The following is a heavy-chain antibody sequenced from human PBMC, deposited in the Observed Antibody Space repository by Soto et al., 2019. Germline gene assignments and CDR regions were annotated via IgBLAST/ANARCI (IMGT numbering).Heavy chain of an antibody. CDR2: IIPIFGTA. Sequence: QVQLVQSGAEVKKPGSSVKVSCKASGGTFSSYAISWVRQAPGQGLEWMGGIIPIFGTANYAQKFQGRVTITADESTSTAYMELSSLRSEDTAVYYCASGPYCSSTSCSDFDYWGQGTLVTVSS. V-gene: IGHV1-69*01. CDR3: ASGPYCSSTSCSDFDY. D-gene: IGHD2-2*01. J-gene: IGHJ4*02. CDR1: GGTFSSYA.